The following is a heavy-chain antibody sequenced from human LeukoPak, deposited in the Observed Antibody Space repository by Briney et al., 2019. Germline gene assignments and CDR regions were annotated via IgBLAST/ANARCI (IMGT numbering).Heavy chain of an antibody. J-gene: IGHJ3*02. CDR3: ARDRISSHFGVVI. Sequence: GGSLRLSCAASGFTFSSYSMNWVRQAPGEGLEWVSSISSSSSYIYYADPVKGRFTISRDNAKNSLYLQMNSLRAEDTAVYYCARDRISSHFGVVIWGQGTMVTVSS. CDR2: ISSSSSYI. CDR1: GFTFSSYS. D-gene: IGHD3-3*01. V-gene: IGHV3-21*01.